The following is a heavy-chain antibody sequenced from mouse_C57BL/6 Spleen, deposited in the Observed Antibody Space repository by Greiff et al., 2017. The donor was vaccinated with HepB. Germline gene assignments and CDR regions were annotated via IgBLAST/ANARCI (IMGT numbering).Heavy chain of an antibody. V-gene: IGHV1-52*01. D-gene: IGHD1-1*02. CDR3: ARSRGGNVPMDY. J-gene: IGHJ4*01. Sequence: QVQLQQPGAELVRPGSSVKLSCKASGYTFTSYWMPWVKQRPIQGLEWIGNIDPSDSETHYNQKFKDKATLTVDKSSSTAYMQLSSLTSEDSAVYYGARSRGGNVPMDYWGQGTSVTVSS. CDR2: IDPSDSET. CDR1: GYTFTSYW.